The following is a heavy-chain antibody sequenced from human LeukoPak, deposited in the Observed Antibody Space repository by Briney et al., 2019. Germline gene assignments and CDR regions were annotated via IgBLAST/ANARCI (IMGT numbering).Heavy chain of an antibody. CDR2: IKSKTDGGTT. Sequence: GGSLRLSCAASGFTFSNAWMSWVRQAPGKGLEWVGRIKSKTDGGTTDYAAPVKGRFTISRDDSKNTLYLQMNSLKTEDTAVYYCTTGRYSYGTGGDYWGQGTLVTVSS. V-gene: IGHV3-15*01. J-gene: IGHJ4*02. D-gene: IGHD5-18*01. CDR3: TTGRYSYGTGGDY. CDR1: GFTFSNAW.